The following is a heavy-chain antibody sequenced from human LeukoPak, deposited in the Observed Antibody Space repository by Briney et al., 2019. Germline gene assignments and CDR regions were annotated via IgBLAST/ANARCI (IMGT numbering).Heavy chain of an antibody. Sequence: SETLSLTCAVYGGSFSGYYWSWLRQPPGEGLEWLGEINHSGSTNYNPSLKSRVTISVDTSKNQFSLKLSSVTAADTAVYYCARVTTVTRGVYYYYMDVWGKGTTVTVSS. V-gene: IGHV4-34*01. D-gene: IGHD4-17*01. J-gene: IGHJ6*03. CDR3: ARVTTVTRGVYYYYMDV. CDR2: INHSGST. CDR1: GGSFSGYY.